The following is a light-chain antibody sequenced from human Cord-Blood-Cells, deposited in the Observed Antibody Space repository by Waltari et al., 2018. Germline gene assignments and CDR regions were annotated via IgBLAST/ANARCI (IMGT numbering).Light chain of an antibody. V-gene: IGLV2-14*03. J-gene: IGLJ3*02. Sequence: QSALTQPASVSGSPGQSFTISCTGTSSDVGGYNYVSWYQQHPGKAPKLMIYDVSNQPAGVSNRFSGSKSGNTASLTISGLQAEDEADYYCSSYTSSSTLDVFGGGTKRTVL. CDR2: DVS. CDR1: SSDVGGYNY. CDR3: SSYTSSSTLDV.